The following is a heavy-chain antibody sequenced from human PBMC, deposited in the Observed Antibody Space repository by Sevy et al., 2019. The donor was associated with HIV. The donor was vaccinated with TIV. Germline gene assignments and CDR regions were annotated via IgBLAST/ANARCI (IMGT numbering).Heavy chain of an antibody. Sequence: SQTLSLTCIVSGGSVSSGSYYWSWIRQPPGKGLEWIGYIYYSGSTNYNPSLKSRVTISLDTSKNHFSLKLSSVTAADTAVYYCARDYPQWYGFDIWGQGTVVTVSS. CDR3: ARDYPQWYGFDI. V-gene: IGHV4-61*01. J-gene: IGHJ3*02. CDR1: GGSVSSGSYY. CDR2: IYYSGST. D-gene: IGHD2-8*01.